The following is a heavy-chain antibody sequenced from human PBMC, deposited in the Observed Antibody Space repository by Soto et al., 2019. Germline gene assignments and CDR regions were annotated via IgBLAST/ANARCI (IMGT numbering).Heavy chain of an antibody. D-gene: IGHD2-2*02. J-gene: IGHJ5*02. Sequence: ETLSLTCTVSGGSISSCYWTWIRQPPGKGLEWIFYVHYSGSTNYKPSLRSRGTITVDTSKNQFSLKLRSVTAADTAVYYCARDQLGYCSRTTCYNGLDXWGQGTMVTVSX. CDR2: VHYSGST. CDR3: ARDQLGYCSRTTCYNGLDX. CDR1: GGSISSCY. V-gene: IGHV4-59*01.